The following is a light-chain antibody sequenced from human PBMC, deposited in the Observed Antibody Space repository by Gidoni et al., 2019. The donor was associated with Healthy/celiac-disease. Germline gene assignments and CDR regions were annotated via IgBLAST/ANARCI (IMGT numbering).Light chain of an antibody. CDR2: KAS. Sequence: DIQMTQSPSTLSASVEDRVTITCRASQSISSWLAWYQQKPGKAPKLLIYKASSVESGVPSRFSGSGSGTEFTLTISSLQPDDFATYYCQQYNSYSYTFGQGTKLEIK. J-gene: IGKJ2*01. CDR1: QSISSW. CDR3: QQYNSYSYT. V-gene: IGKV1-5*03.